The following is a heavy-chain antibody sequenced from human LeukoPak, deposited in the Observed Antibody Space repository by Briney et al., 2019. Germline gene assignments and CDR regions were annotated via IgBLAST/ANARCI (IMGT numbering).Heavy chain of an antibody. V-gene: IGHV3-21*01. CDR1: GFTFRSYG. CDR3: ARDSPWGSSTGY. Sequence: PGGTLRLSCAASGFTFRSYGMSWVRQAPGKGLQWVSTMSATGSDIHHADSVKGRFTISRDNAKNSLYLQMNSLRAEDTAVYYCARDSPWGSSTGYWGQGTLVTVSS. J-gene: IGHJ4*02. CDR2: MSATGSDI. D-gene: IGHD6-6*01.